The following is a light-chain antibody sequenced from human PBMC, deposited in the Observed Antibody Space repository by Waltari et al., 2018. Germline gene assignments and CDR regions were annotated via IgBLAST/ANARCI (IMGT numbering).Light chain of an antibody. CDR3: SSYAGSNGVL. Sequence: QSALTQPPSASGSPGQSVTISCSGTSSDLGAYNYFSWYQQHPGQAPNLMIYEVIQRPSGVPPRFSGSKSGNTASLTVSELQAEDEADYYCSSYAGSNGVLFGGGTKVTVL. J-gene: IGLJ2*01. CDR2: EVI. V-gene: IGLV2-8*01. CDR1: SSDLGAYNY.